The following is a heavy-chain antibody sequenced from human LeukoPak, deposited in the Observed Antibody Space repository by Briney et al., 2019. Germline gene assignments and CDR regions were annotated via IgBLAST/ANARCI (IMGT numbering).Heavy chain of an antibody. CDR1: GGSISSCY. V-gene: IGHV4-59*01. CDR2: IYYSGST. CDR3: ARESSKVYGSGRLDY. D-gene: IGHD3-10*01. J-gene: IGHJ4*02. Sequence: SETLSLTCTVSGGSISSCYWSWIRQPPGKGLEWIGYIYYSGSTNYNPSLKSRVTISVDTSKNQFSLKLSSVTAADTAVYYCARESSKVYGSGRLDYWGQGTLVTVSS.